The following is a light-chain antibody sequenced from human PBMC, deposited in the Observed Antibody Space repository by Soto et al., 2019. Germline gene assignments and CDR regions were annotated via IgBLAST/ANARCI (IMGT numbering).Light chain of an antibody. CDR1: QDISHY. CDR3: QQYDDLPIT. Sequence: DIQMTQSPSSLSASVGGPVTITGQASQDISHYLNWYQQTPGKALKLLSYDASNLHPGVPSRVRGSGSGTEFSFNITSLKPEDVATYYCQQYDDLPITFGQGTRLEIK. V-gene: IGKV1-33*01. CDR2: DAS. J-gene: IGKJ5*01.